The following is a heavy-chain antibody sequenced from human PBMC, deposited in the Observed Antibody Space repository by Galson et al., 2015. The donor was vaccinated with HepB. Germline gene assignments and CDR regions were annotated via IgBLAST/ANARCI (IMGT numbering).Heavy chain of an antibody. CDR2: ISDDGSTE. J-gene: IGHJ5*02. V-gene: IGHV3-30*04. D-gene: IGHD1-26*01. CDR1: GFIFRNFA. CDR3: TKSQECRGSDRYRALDR. Sequence: SLRLSCAASGFIFRNFAVNWVRQPPGKGPEWLAVISDDGSTEDYADSVKGRFTISRDNSKNTLYLQLNSLRSEDTAMYYCTKSQECRGSDRYRALDRWGQGTLVTVSP.